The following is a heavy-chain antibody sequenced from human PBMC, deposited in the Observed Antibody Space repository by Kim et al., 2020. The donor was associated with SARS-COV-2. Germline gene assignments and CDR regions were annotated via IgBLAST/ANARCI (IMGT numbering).Heavy chain of an antibody. CDR1: GGSISSSSYY. Sequence: SETLSLTCTVSGGSISSSSYYWGWIRQPPGKGLEWIGSIYYSGNTYYNPSLKSRVTISLDTSKNQFSLKLTSVTAADTAVYYCAKDISYDAFDIWGQGTMVTVSS. V-gene: IGHV4-39*07. D-gene: IGHD3-9*01. CDR3: AKDISYDAFDI. J-gene: IGHJ3*02. CDR2: IYYSGNT.